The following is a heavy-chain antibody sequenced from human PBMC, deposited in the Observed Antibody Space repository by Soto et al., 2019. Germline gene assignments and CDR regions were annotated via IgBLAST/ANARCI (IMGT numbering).Heavy chain of an antibody. CDR1: GFSLTSRGMT. CDR3: TLRHDSSRGPIY. V-gene: IGHV2-5*01. Sequence: EAGPTLVNPTQTLTLTCTVSGFSLTSRGMTLGWIRQPPGKAPEWLALSTQYSPSLQSRLTFTTDTSNNKVVLTMTNMDPVDTATYYCTLRHDSSRGPIYWGQGIMVTVSS. CDR2: ST. J-gene: IGHJ4*02. D-gene: IGHD2-2*01.